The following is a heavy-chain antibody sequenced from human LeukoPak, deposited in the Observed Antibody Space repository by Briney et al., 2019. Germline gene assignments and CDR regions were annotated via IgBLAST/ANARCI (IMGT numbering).Heavy chain of an antibody. CDR3: ASSSGWPLLAEIQLWSSYYFDY. Sequence: ASVKLSCKVSGYTLTALSMHWVRQAPGKGLEWRGGFDPEDGETIYAQKFQGRVTMTEDTSTDTAYMELSSLRSEDTAVYSCASSSGWPLLAEIQLWSSYYFDYWGQGTLVTVSS. CDR2: FDPEDGET. CDR1: GYTLTALS. J-gene: IGHJ4*02. V-gene: IGHV1-24*01. D-gene: IGHD5-18*01.